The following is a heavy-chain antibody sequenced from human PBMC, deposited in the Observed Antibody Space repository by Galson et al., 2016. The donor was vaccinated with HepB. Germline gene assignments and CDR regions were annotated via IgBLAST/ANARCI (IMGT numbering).Heavy chain of an antibody. Sequence: SLRLSCAGSGITFSSYGMHWARQAPGKGLEWVAAVSYDGSNKHYADSVKGRFTISRDNSKYTLYLQMNTLRAEDTAVYYCAKSAGPNWDYYFDFWGQGTLVTVSS. CDR2: VSYDGSNK. CDR1: GITFSSYG. D-gene: IGHD7-27*01. J-gene: IGHJ4*02. V-gene: IGHV3-30*18. CDR3: AKSAGPNWDYYFDF.